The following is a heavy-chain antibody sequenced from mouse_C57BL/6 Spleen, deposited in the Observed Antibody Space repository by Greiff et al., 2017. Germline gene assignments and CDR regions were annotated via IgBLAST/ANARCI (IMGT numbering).Heavy chain of an antibody. CDR2: ISYDGSN. CDR1: GYSITSGYY. Sequence: EVKLVESGPGLVKPSQSLSLTCSVTGYSITSGYYWNWIRQFPGNKLEWMGYISYDGSNNYNPSLKNRISITRDTSKNQFFLKLNSVTTEDTATYYWARWGTGGYFDVWGTGTTVTVSS. D-gene: IGHD3-3*01. CDR3: ARWGTGGYFDV. V-gene: IGHV3-6*01. J-gene: IGHJ1*03.